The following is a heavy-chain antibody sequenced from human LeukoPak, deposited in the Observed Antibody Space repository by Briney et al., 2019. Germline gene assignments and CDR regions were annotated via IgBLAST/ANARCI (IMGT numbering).Heavy chain of an antibody. CDR2: IIPIFGTA. J-gene: IGHJ3*02. CDR3: ARADYDDAFDI. D-gene: IGHD3-22*01. CDR1: GGTFSSYA. V-gene: IGHV1-69*13. Sequence: GASVKVSCKVSGGTFSSYAISWVRQAPGQGLEWMGGIIPIFGTANYAQKFQGRVTITADESTSTAYMELSSLRSEDTVVYYCARADYDDAFDIWGQGTMVTVSS.